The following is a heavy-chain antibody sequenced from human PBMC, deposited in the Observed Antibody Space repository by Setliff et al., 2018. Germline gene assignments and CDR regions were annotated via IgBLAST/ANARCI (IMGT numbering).Heavy chain of an antibody. CDR3: TRDFLGATASFDI. Sequence: ASVKVSCKASGYTSYPIHWVRQAPGQRLEWMGWINPDNGNRKYSQRFQGRVTITRDTSASTVFLELSTLRSEDTAVYYCTRDFLGATASFDIWGQGTMVTVS. CDR2: INPDNGNR. J-gene: IGHJ3*02. CDR1: GYTSYP. V-gene: IGHV1-3*01. D-gene: IGHD3-3*01.